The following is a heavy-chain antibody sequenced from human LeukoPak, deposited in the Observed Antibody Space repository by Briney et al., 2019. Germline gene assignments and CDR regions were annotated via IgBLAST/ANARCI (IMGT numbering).Heavy chain of an antibody. J-gene: IGHJ6*02. V-gene: IGHV3-73*01. CDR3: TTTTVFYYYYGMDV. CDR1: GFTFSGSA. Sequence: GGSLRLSCAASGFTFSGSAMHWVRQASGKGPEWVGRIRSKANSYATAYAASVKGRFTISRDDSKNTAHLQMNSLKTEDTAVYYCTTTTVFYYYYGMDVWGQGTTVTVSS. D-gene: IGHD4-11*01. CDR2: IRSKANSYAT.